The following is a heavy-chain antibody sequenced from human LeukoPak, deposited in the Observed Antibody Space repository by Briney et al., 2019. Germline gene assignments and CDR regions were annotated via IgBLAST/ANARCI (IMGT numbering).Heavy chain of an antibody. V-gene: IGHV3-64*01. CDR2: ISGTGYTT. CDR1: GFTFSNSG. D-gene: IGHD3-3*01. Sequence: GGSLRLSCAASGFTFSNSGMHWVRQAPGKGLEYVSAISGTGYTTFYANSVKGRFTISGDNSKNTLYLQMGSLRAEDMAVYYCASTMDSGYYYYWGQGTLVTVSS. J-gene: IGHJ4*02. CDR3: ASTMDSGYYYY.